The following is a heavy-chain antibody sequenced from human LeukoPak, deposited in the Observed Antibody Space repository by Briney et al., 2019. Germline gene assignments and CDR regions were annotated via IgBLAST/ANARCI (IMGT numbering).Heavy chain of an antibody. CDR2: IRTKGLGETA. V-gene: IGHV3-49*04. Sequence: PGQSLTRSCTASGFIFRDRAMSWVRQAPGKGLEWVGFIRTKGLGETAEYAASVKDRFTISRDDSNNIAYLHMNSLKTEDTAVYYCSRNSGTYRGYGMDVWGQGTPVTVSS. J-gene: IGHJ6*02. CDR1: GFIFRDRA. D-gene: IGHD1-26*01. CDR3: SRNSGTYRGYGMDV.